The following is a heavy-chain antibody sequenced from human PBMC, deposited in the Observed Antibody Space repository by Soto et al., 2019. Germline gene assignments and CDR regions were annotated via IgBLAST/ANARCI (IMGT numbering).Heavy chain of an antibody. Sequence: QVQLQESGPGLVKPSETLSLTCTVSGGSISSYYWSWIRQPPGKGLEWIGYIYYSGSTNYNPSLKSRVTISVDTSKNQFSLKLSSVTAADTAVYYCARLRDYGDYIDAFDIWGQGTMVTVSS. CDR3: ARLRDYGDYIDAFDI. CDR2: IYYSGST. J-gene: IGHJ3*02. V-gene: IGHV4-59*08. D-gene: IGHD4-17*01. CDR1: GGSISSYY.